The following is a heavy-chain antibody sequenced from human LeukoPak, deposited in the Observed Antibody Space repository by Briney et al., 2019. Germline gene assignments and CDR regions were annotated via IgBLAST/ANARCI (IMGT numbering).Heavy chain of an antibody. Sequence: SEPLLFTCAVSGYSINCGFYWGRLGQPPGQGLEWIGSIYHSGSTYYNPSVKSRFTISVDKSKNQFSLKLSSVTAADTAVYYCARVVGYDFRRSFDIWGQGTMVTVSS. J-gene: IGHJ3*02. CDR1: GYSINCGFY. CDR2: IYHSGST. CDR3: ARVVGYDFRRSFDI. V-gene: IGHV4-38-2*01. D-gene: IGHD3-3*01.